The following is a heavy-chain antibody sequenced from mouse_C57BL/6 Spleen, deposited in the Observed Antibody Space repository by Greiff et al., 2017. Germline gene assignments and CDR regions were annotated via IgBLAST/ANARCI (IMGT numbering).Heavy chain of an antibody. D-gene: IGHD2-4*01. Sequence: EVQVVESEGGLVQPGSSMKLSCTASGFTFSDYYMAWVRQVPEKGLEWVANINYDGSSTYYLDSLKSRFIISRDNAKNILYLQMSSLKSEDTATYYCARDPDYEDWYFDVWGTGTTVTVSS. V-gene: IGHV5-16*01. J-gene: IGHJ1*03. CDR2: INYDGSST. CDR3: ARDPDYEDWYFDV. CDR1: GFTFSDYY.